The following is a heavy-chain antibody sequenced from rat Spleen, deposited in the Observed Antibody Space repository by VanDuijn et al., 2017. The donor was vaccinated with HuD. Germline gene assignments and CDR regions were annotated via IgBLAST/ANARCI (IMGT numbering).Heavy chain of an antibody. D-gene: IGHD1-12*03. V-gene: IGHV5-46*01. J-gene: IGHJ2*01. Sequence: EVQLVESGGGLVQPGRSMKLSCAASGFTFSSFPMAWVRQAPTKGLEWVATISTSGGSTYYRDSVKGRFTISRDNAKSTLYLQMNSLRSEDTATYYCTREGYDGYYPHYFDYWGQGVMVTVSS. CDR1: GFTFSSFP. CDR3: TREGYDGYYPHYFDY. CDR2: ISTSGGST.